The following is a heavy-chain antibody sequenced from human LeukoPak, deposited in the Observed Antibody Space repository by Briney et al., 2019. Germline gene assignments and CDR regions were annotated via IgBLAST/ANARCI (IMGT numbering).Heavy chain of an antibody. Sequence: GGSPRLSCAASGFTFSSYWMSWVRQAPGKGLEWVANIKQDGSEKYYVDSVKGRFTISRDNAKNSLYLQMNSLRAEDTAVYYCARVSSSGWYRGDYWGQGTLVTVSS. V-gene: IGHV3-7*01. J-gene: IGHJ4*02. CDR2: IKQDGSEK. CDR3: ARVSSSGWYRGDY. CDR1: GFTFSSYW. D-gene: IGHD6-19*01.